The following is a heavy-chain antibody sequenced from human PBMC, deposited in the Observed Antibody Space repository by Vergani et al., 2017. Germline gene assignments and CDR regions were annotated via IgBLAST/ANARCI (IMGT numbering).Heavy chain of an antibody. CDR2: IYPGDSEV. CDR1: GYIFSNFW. V-gene: IGHV5-51*07. CDR3: ASGGHGSENGGALQL. D-gene: IGHD3-10*01. Sequence: EKQLVQSGSETKKPGESLKISCQAFGYIFSNFWICWVHQRPWRGLEWMGIIYPGDSEVKSNPTFRGQVIFSVDTSVNTAYLQWRSLQASDTATYVCASGGHGSENGGALQLWGQGTNITVSS. J-gene: IGHJ3*01.